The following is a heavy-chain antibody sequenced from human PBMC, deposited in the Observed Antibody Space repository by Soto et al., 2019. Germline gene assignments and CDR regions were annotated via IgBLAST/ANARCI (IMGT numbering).Heavy chain of an antibody. J-gene: IGHJ6*02. CDR2: INPNSGGT. CDR3: ARDYYYGMDV. Sequence: ASVKVSCKASGYTFTDYYMHWVRQAPGQGLEWMGWINPNSGGTNYAQKFQGWVTMTRDTSISTAYMELSRLRSDDTAVYYCARDYYYGMDVWGQGTTVTVSS. V-gene: IGHV1-2*04. CDR1: GYTFTDYY.